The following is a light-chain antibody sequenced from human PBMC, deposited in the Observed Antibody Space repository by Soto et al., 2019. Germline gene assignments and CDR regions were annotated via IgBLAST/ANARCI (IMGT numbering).Light chain of an antibody. V-gene: IGLV2-11*01. J-gene: IGLJ2*01. CDR2: DVN. CDR1: SSDVGGYNY. CDR3: CSYAGSYTVV. Sequence: QSALTQPRSVSGSPGQSVTISCTGTSSDVGGYNYVSWYQQHPGKAPKLMIYDVNKRPSGVPDRFSGSKSGNTASLTISGLQAEDEADYYCCSYAGSYTVVFGGVTKLTVL.